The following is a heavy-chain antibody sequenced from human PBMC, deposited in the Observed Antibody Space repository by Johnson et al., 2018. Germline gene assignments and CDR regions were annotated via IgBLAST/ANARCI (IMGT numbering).Heavy chain of an antibody. CDR1: GFTFSSYG. D-gene: IGHD6-19*01. V-gene: IGHV3-30*03. Sequence: QVQLVQSGGGVVQPGRSLRLSCAASGFTFSSYGMHWVRQAPGKGLEWVAVISYAGSNKYYADSVKGRVTISRENSKNTLYLQMNSLRAEETAVYYCARDIGGYSSGWSDSLDIWGQGTMVSVSS. J-gene: IGHJ3*02. CDR3: ARDIGGYSSGWSDSLDI. CDR2: ISYAGSNK.